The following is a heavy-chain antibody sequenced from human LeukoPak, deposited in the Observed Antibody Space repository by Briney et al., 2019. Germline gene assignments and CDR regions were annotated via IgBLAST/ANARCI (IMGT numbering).Heavy chain of an antibody. J-gene: IGHJ4*02. CDR2: ISYDGINK. D-gene: IGHD6-13*01. CDR1: GFTFNSYG. V-gene: IGHV3-30*03. Sequence: GGSLRLSCAASGFTFNSYGMHWVRQAPGKGLDWVAVISYDGINKYYADSVKGRFTISRDNSKNTLYVQMNSLRAEDTAVYYCARSTGVGIAAPQSDYWGQGTLVTVSS. CDR3: ARSTGVGIAAPQSDY.